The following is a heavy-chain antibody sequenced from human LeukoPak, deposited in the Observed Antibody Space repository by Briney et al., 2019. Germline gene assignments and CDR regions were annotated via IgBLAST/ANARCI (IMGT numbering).Heavy chain of an antibody. V-gene: IGHV3-30*01. J-gene: IGHJ5*02. CDR1: GGSFSSYA. CDR2: ISYDGSNK. Sequence: LSLTCAVYGGSFSSYAMRWVRQAPGKGLEWVAVISYDGSNKYYADSVKGRFTISRDNSKNTLYLQMNCLRAENTAVYYCARELFIGWFDPWGQGTLVTVSS. CDR3: ARELFIGWFDP. D-gene: IGHD3-10*02.